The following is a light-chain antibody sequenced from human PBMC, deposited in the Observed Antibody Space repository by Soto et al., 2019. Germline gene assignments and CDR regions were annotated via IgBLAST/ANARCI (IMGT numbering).Light chain of an antibody. V-gene: IGKV3-15*01. CDR3: QQYNNWLWT. CDR1: QSVSSN. CDR2: AAS. J-gene: IGKJ1*01. Sequence: ESVLTQSPATLSSSPGERATLSCRASQSVSSNLAWYQQRPGQAPRLLIYAASTRATGIPARFSGGGSGTEFTLTISSLQSEDFAVYYCQQYNNWLWTFGQGTKVDI.